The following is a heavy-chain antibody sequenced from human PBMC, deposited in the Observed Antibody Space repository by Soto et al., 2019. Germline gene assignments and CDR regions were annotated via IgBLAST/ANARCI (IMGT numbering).Heavy chain of an antibody. D-gene: IGHD1-1*01. CDR2: ISAYNGNT. CDR3: ARAGIWNDLMDY. J-gene: IGHJ4*02. CDR1: GYTFTSYG. Sequence: QVQLVQSGAEVKKPGASVKVSCKASGYTFTSYGIIWVRQAPGQGLEWMGWISAYNGNTNYAQKLQGRVTMTTDTSKSTAYMELSSLRSEDPAVYYCARAGIWNDLMDYWGQGTLVTVSS. V-gene: IGHV1-18*01.